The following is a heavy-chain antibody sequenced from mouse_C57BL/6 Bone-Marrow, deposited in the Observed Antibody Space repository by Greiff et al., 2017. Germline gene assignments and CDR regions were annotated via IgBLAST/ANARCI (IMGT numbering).Heavy chain of an antibody. V-gene: IGHV5-6*01. CDR2: ISSGGSYT. CDR1: GFTFSSYG. D-gene: IGHD1-1*01. J-gene: IGHJ1*03. CDR3: AGQFYYGSSWWYFDV. Sequence: EVKLMESGGDLVKPGGSLKLSCAASGFTFSSYGMSWVRQTPDKRLEWVATISSGGSYTYYPDSVKGRFTLSRDNAKNTLYLQLSSLKSEDTTMYYCAGQFYYGSSWWYFDVWGTGTTVTVSS.